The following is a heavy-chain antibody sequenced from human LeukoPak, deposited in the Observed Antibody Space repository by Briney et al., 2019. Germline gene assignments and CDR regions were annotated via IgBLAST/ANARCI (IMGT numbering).Heavy chain of an antibody. CDR3: ARDTITVTTPYFDY. D-gene: IGHD4-17*01. J-gene: IGHJ4*02. Sequence: ASVKVSCKASGYTFTGYYIDWVRQAPGQGLEWMGWINSDSGGTNYARKFQGRVTMTRDTSTSTAYMELSSLRSDDTAFYYCARDTITVTTPYFDYWGQGTLVTVPS. CDR2: INSDSGGT. V-gene: IGHV1-2*02. CDR1: GYTFTGYY.